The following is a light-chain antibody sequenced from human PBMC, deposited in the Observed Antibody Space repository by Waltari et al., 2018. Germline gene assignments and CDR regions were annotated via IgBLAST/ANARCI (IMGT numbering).Light chain of an antibody. J-gene: IGLJ3*02. CDR2: DVS. Sequence: QSALTQPASVSGSPGQSITISCPGTTSDVGGYNSFSWYQQHPGKAPNLMIYDVSKRPSGVSNRFSGSKAGNTASLTISGLQAEDEADYYCSSYTSSSTPLVFGGGTKLTVL. V-gene: IGLV2-14*01. CDR1: TSDVGGYNS. CDR3: SSYTSSSTPLV.